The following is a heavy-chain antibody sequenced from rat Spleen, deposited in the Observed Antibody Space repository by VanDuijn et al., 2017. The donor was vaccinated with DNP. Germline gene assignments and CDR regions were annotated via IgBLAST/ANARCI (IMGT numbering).Heavy chain of an antibody. CDR2: ISYEGSST. Sequence: EVQLVESGGGLVQPGRSLKLSCAASGFTFSDYNMAWVRQAPKKGLEWVATISYEGSSTYYRESVKGRFTISRDHAKSTLYLQMDSLRSEDTATYFCARHGRVTTLAYWSFDFWGPGTMVTVSS. J-gene: IGHJ1*01. CDR3: ARHGRVTTLAYWSFDF. V-gene: IGHV5-7*01. CDR1: GFTFSDYN. D-gene: IGHD1-4*01.